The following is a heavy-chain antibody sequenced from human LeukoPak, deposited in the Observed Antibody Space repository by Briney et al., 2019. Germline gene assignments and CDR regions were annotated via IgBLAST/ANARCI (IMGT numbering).Heavy chain of an antibody. Sequence: GGSLRLSCAASGFIFSSYSMNWVRQAPGKGLLWVSRLSSDGTSIDYADSVKGRFTISRDNAKHTLYLQMNSLRAEDTAIYFCARGSASISALSDYWGQGTRVTVSS. J-gene: IGHJ4*02. CDR1: GFIFSSYS. V-gene: IGHV3-74*01. D-gene: IGHD2-15*01. CDR3: ARGSASISALSDY. CDR2: LSSDGTSI.